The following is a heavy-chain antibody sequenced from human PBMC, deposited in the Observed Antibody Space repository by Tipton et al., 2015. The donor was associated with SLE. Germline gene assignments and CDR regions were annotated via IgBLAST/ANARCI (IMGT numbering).Heavy chain of an antibody. CDR2: IRSKAYGGTT. V-gene: IGHV3-49*04. CDR1: GFTFGVYA. J-gene: IGHJ3*02. CDR3: TRAASRLTGTRGSFDI. D-gene: IGHD1-20*01. Sequence: SLRLSCTASGFTFGVYAMSWVRQAPGKGLEWVGFIRSKAYGGTTEYAASVKGRFTISRDDSKSIAYLQMNSLKTEDTAVYYCTRAASRLTGTRGSFDIWGQGTMVTVSS.